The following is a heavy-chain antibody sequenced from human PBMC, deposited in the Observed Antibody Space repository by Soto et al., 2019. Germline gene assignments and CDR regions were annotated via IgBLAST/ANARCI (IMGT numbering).Heavy chain of an antibody. V-gene: IGHV1-69*06. Sequence: QAHLAQSGAEVKKPGSSVTVSCKAPGGTFNSYGISWVRQAPGQGLDWMGLIIPLYGTVNYAQKFQGRDSITADKSTSTAYMDLNSLRSDDTAVYYCARVRVIRGVIPSHFGLWGQGTQVTVSS. J-gene: IGHJ4*02. D-gene: IGHD3-10*01. CDR2: IIPLYGTV. CDR1: GGTFNSYG. CDR3: ARVRVIRGVIPSHFGL.